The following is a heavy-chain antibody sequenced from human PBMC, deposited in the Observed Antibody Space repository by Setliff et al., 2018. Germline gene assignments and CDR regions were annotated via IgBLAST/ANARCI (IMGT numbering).Heavy chain of an antibody. J-gene: IGHJ6*02. CDR2: IYTSGTT. Sequence: SETLSLTCTVSGASIRSGSHYWSWIRQSAERGLEWIGHIYTSGTTDYSPSFKSRVSISADTSKNLVSLKLHSVTAADTAVYYCTKEYVVISFVANTHSHYGMAVWGQGTTVTVSS. CDR3: TKEYVVISFVANTHSHYGMAV. CDR1: GASIRSGSHY. V-gene: IGHV4-61*09. D-gene: IGHD2-21*01.